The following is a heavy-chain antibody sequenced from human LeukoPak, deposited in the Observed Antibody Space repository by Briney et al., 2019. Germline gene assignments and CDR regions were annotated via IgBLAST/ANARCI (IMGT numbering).Heavy chain of an antibody. Sequence: PSETLSLTCTVSGGSISSYYWSWIRQPPEKGLEWIGYIYYSGSTNYNPSLKSRVTISVDTSKNQFSLKLSSVTAADTAVYYCARHLEFGSYGSGSYFSWYYGMDVWGQGTTVTVSS. CDR3: ARHLEFGSYGSGSYFSWYYGMDV. D-gene: IGHD3-10*01. CDR1: GGSISSYY. V-gene: IGHV4-59*08. CDR2: IYYSGST. J-gene: IGHJ6*02.